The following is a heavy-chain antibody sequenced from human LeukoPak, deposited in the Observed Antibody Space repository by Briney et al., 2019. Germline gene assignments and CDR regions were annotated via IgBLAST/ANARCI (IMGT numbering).Heavy chain of an antibody. CDR1: GYTFTCYY. Sequence: ASVKVSCKASGYTFTCYYIHWVRQAPGQGLEWMGWINPNSGGTNYAQKFQGWVTMTRDTSTSTVYMELSSLRSEDTAVYYCARTDYYGSGSYRDYWGQGTLVTVSS. J-gene: IGHJ4*02. CDR2: INPNSGGT. CDR3: ARTDYYGSGSYRDY. D-gene: IGHD3-10*01. V-gene: IGHV1-2*04.